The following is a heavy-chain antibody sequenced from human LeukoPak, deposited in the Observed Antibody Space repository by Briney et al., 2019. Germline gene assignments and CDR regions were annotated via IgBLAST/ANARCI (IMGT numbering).Heavy chain of an antibody. V-gene: IGHV4-61*02. D-gene: IGHD6-13*01. Sequence: SETLSLTCTVSGGPISSGSYYWSWIRQPAGKGLEWIRRIYAGGSTNYNPSLKSRLTMSIDTSKNQFSLKLSSVTAADTAIYYCARVHHPGAAGPWGLDSWGQGILVTVSS. CDR1: GGPISSGSYY. J-gene: IGHJ4*02. CDR3: ARVHHPGAAGPWGLDS. CDR2: IYAGGST.